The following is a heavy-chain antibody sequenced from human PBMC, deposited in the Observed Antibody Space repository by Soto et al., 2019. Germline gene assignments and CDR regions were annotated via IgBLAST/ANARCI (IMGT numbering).Heavy chain of an antibody. Sequence: SETLSLTCTVSGGSISSYYWSWIRQPPGKGLEWTGYIYYSGSTNYNPSLKSRVTISVDTSKNQFSLKLSSVTAADTAVYYFASGRESGSGWYKNYYYGMDVWGQGTTVTVSS. CDR1: GGSISSYY. CDR2: IYYSGST. CDR3: ASGRESGSGWYKNYYYGMDV. J-gene: IGHJ6*02. D-gene: IGHD6-19*01. V-gene: IGHV4-59*01.